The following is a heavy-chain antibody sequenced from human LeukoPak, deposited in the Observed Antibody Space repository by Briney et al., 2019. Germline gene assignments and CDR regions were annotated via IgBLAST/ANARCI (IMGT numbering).Heavy chain of an antibody. J-gene: IGHJ4*02. D-gene: IGHD4-11*01. Sequence: ASVKVSCKASGYTFTGYYMHWVRQAPGQGLEWMGSINPISGGTNYAQKFQGGVTMTRDMSISTAYMELSRLRSDDTAVYYCARGVDLYSNYFDYWGQGTRVTVSS. CDR1: GYTFTGYY. V-gene: IGHV1-2*02. CDR2: INPISGGT. CDR3: ARGVDLYSNYFDY.